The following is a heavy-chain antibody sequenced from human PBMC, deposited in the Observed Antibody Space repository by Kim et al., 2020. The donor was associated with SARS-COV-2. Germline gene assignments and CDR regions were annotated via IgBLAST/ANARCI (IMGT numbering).Heavy chain of an antibody. D-gene: IGHD3-10*01. J-gene: IGHJ4*02. CDR2: ISGSGGST. Sequence: GGSLRLSCAASGFTFSSYAMSWVRQAPGKGLEWVSAISGSGGSTYYADSVKGRFTISRDNSKNTLYLQMNSLRAEDTAVYYCAKGTKWFGEFLVDSWGQGTLVTVSS. CDR3: AKGTKWFGEFLVDS. CDR1: GFTFSSYA. V-gene: IGHV3-23*01.